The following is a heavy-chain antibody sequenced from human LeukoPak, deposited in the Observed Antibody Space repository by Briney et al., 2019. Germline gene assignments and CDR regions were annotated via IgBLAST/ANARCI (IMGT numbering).Heavy chain of an antibody. D-gene: IGHD4-17*01. CDR2: IYTSGST. CDR3: ARLSKDYGDYYYYYYYGMDV. CDR1: GGSISSYY. V-gene: IGHV4-4*07. Sequence: SETLSLTCTVSGGSISSYYWSWIRQPAGKGLEWIGRIYTSGSTNYNPSLKSRVTMSVDTSKNQFSLKLSSVTAADTAVYYCARLSKDYGDYYYYYYYGMDVWGQGTTVTVSS. J-gene: IGHJ6*02.